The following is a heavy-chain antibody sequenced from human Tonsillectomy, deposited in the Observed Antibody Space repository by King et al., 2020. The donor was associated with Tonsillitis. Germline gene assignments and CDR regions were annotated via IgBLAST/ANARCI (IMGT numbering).Heavy chain of an antibody. D-gene: IGHD6-6*01. J-gene: IGHJ2*01. V-gene: IGHV3-9*01. CDR2: ISWNSGSI. Sequence: EVQLVQSGGGLVQPGRSLRLSCAASGFTFDDYAMHWVRQAPGKGLEWVSGISWNSGSIGYADSVKGRFTISRDNAKNSLYLQMNSLRAEDTALYYCAKDSSIAARPYWYFDLWGRGTLVTVSS. CDR3: AKDSSIAARPYWYFDL. CDR1: GFTFDDYA.